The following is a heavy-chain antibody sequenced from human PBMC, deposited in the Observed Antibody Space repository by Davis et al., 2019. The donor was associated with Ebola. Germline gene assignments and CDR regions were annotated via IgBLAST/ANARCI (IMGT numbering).Heavy chain of an antibody. V-gene: IGHV4-59*11. J-gene: IGHJ4*02. CDR3: VRFGLGAY. CDR1: GVSISRHY. D-gene: IGHD3-16*01. Sequence: PSETLSLTCTVSGVSISRHYWSWIRQPPGKRLEWIGSIYYTGSAYYNSSLASRATISVDTSKNQFSLKLTSVTAADTAVYYCVRFGLGAYWGQGTLVTVSS. CDR2: IYYTGSA.